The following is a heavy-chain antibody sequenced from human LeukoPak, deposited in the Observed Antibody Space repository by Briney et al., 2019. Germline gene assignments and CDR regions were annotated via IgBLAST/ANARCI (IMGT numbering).Heavy chain of an antibody. J-gene: IGHJ6*03. Sequence: GGSLRLSCAASGFTFSSYAMSWVRQAPGKGLEWVSAISGSGGSTYYADSVKGRFTISRDNSKNTLYLQMNSLRAEDTAVYYCAKDYSFGTTGYMDVWGKGTTVTVSS. CDR1: GFTFSSYA. CDR2: ISGSGGST. CDR3: AKDYSFGTTGYMDV. V-gene: IGHV3-23*01. D-gene: IGHD1-7*01.